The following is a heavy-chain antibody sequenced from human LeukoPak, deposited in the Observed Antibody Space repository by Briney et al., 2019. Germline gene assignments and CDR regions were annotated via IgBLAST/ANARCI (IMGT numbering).Heavy chain of an antibody. CDR1: GVSFGSYW. J-gene: IGHJ4*02. CDR2: ISDSGRYI. D-gene: IGHD1-26*01. Sequence: GGSLRLSCIASGVSFGSYWMAWVRQAPGKGQEWVSTISDSGRYISYADSAKGRFTITRDNAKNSLYLQMNNLRAEDTAGYYCARDYSGSYNVDYWGQGTLVTVSS. CDR3: ARDYSGSYNVDY. V-gene: IGHV3-21*01.